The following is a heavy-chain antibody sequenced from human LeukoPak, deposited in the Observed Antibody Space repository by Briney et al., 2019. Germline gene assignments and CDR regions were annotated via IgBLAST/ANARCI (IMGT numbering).Heavy chain of an antibody. V-gene: IGHV1-18*01. J-gene: IGHJ4*02. CDR2: ISAYNGNT. Sequence: ASVKVSCKASGYTFTSYGISWVRQAPGQGLEWMGWISAYNGNTNYAQKLQGRVTMTTDTSTSTAYMELRSLRSDDTAVYYCARDQESKWGTGGYSYALGYWGQGTLVTVSS. D-gene: IGHD5-18*01. CDR3: ARDQESKWGTGGYSYALGY. CDR1: GYTFTSYG.